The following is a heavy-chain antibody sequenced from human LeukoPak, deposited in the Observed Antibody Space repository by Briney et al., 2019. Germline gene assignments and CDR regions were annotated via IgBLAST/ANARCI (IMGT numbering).Heavy chain of an antibody. V-gene: IGHV4-31*03. CDR3: ARDRSHGGNSHYYYGMDV. CDR1: GGSISSGGYY. J-gene: IGHJ6*02. Sequence: PSETPSLTCTVSGGSISSGGYYWSWIRQHPGKGLEWIGYIYYSGSTYYNPSLKSRVTISVDTSKNQFSLKLSSVTAADTAVYYCARDRSHGGNSHYYYGMDVWGQGTTVTVSS. D-gene: IGHD4-23*01. CDR2: IYYSGST.